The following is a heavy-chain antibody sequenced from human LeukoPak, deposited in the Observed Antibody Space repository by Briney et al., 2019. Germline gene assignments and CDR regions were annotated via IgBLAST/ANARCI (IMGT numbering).Heavy chain of an antibody. V-gene: IGHV4-39*07. CDR1: GGSISSSRKY. Sequence: PSETLSLTCTVSGGSISSSRKYWGWIRQPPGKGLEWIGSIYYSGSTYYNPSLKSRVTISVDRSKNQFSLKLSSVTAADTAVYYCARGPDSGYDFDYWGQGTLVTVSS. CDR3: ARGPDSGYDFDY. J-gene: IGHJ4*02. CDR2: IYYSGST. D-gene: IGHD5-12*01.